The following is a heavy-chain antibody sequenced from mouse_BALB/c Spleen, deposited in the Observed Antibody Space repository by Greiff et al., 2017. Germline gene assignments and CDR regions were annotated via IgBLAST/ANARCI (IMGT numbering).Heavy chain of an antibody. CDR3: ARRGAYFYYFDY. J-gene: IGHJ2*01. Sequence: QVHVKQSGAELVKPGASVKLSCKTSGYTFTSYWIQWVKQRPGQGLGWIGEIFPGTGTTYYNEKFKGKATLTIDTSSSTAYMQLSSLTSEDSAVYFCARRGAYFYYFDYWGQGTTLTVSS. D-gene: IGHD2-10*01. CDR2: IFPGTGTT. CDR1: GYTFTSYW. V-gene: IGHV1S132*01.